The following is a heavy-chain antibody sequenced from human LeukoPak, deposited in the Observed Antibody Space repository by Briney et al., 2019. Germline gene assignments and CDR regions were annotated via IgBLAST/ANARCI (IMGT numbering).Heavy chain of an antibody. CDR1: GFTFSSYA. CDR3: ARGGSYFDY. D-gene: IGHD1-26*01. J-gene: IGHJ4*02. CDR2: ISYDGSNK. Sequence: GGSLRLSCAASGFTFSSYAMHWVRQAPGKGLEWVAVISYDGSNKYYADSVKGRFTISRDNSKNTLYLQMNSLRAEDTAVYYCARGGSYFDYWGQGTLVTVSS. V-gene: IGHV3-30-3*01.